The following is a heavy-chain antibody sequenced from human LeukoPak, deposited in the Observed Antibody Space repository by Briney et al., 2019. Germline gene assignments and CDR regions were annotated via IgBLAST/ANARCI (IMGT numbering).Heavy chain of an antibody. Sequence: PGGSLRLSCAASGFTFSSYSMNWVRQAPGKGLEWVAVISYDGSNRYYADSVKGRFTISRDNSKNTLYLQMNSLRAEDTAVYYCAKSLRGVIIGWFDPWGQGTLVTVSS. D-gene: IGHD3-10*01. J-gene: IGHJ5*02. CDR2: ISYDGSNR. CDR3: AKSLRGVIIGWFDP. CDR1: GFTFSSYS. V-gene: IGHV3-30*18.